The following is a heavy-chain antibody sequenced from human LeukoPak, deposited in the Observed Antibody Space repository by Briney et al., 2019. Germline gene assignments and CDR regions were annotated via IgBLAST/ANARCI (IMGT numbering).Heavy chain of an antibody. J-gene: IGHJ5*02. CDR3: ARSIMIFGVARGLGDWFDP. V-gene: IGHV3-30-3*01. CDR1: GFMFRSYA. Sequence: GGSLRLSCAASGFMFRSYAMHWVRQAPGKGLEWVALISYDGSNKYYADSVKGRFTISRDNSKNTLYLQMNSLRAEDTAVYYCARSIMIFGVARGLGDWFDPWGQGTLVTVSP. D-gene: IGHD3-3*01. CDR2: ISYDGSNK.